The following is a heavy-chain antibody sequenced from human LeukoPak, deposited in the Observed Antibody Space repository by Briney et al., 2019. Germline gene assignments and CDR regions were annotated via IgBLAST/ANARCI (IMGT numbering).Heavy chain of an antibody. V-gene: IGHV4-39*01. CDR3: ARFFSSWIPFDY. J-gene: IGHJ4*02. CDR2: IYYSGST. Sequence: SETLSLTCTVSGGSISSSSYYWGWIRQPPWKGLEWIGSIYYSGSTYYNPSLKSRVTISVDTSKNQFSLKLSSVTAADTAVYYCARFFSSWIPFDYWGQGTLVTVSS. CDR1: GGSISSSSYY. D-gene: IGHD6-13*01.